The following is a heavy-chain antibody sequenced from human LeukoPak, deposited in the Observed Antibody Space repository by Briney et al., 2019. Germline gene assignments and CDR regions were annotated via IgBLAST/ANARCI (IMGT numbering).Heavy chain of an antibody. CDR3: ASHYDYVRGSYRFAGY. CDR1: GFTVSSNY. CDR2: ISSSSSYI. D-gene: IGHD3-16*02. V-gene: IGHV3-21*01. Sequence: GGSLRLSCAASGFTVSSNYMNWVRQAPGKGLEWVSSISSSSSYICYADSVKGRFTISRDNAKNSLYLQMNSLRAEDTAVYYCASHYDYVRGSYRFAGYWGQGTLVTVSS. J-gene: IGHJ4*02.